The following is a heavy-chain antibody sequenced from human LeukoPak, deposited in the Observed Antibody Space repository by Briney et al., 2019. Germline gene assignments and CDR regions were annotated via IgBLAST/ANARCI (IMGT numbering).Heavy chain of an antibody. D-gene: IGHD2-21*02. CDR1: GYTFTGYY. Sequence: ASVKVSCKASGYTFTGYYMHWVRQAPGQGLEWMGWINPNSGGTNYAQKFQGRVTMTRDTSISTAYMELSRLRSDDTAVYYCARDYDTYCGGDCYSLAYWGQGTLVTVSS. J-gene: IGHJ4*02. CDR2: INPNSGGT. V-gene: IGHV1-2*02. CDR3: ARDYDTYCGGDCYSLAY.